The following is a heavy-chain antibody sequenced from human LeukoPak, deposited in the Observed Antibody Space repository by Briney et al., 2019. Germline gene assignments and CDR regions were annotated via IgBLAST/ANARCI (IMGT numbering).Heavy chain of an antibody. Sequence: SETLSLTCTVSGNSISSGFYWGWIRQPPGKGLEWIGSIYHSGGTYYNLSLKSRVTISVDTSKNQFSLKLSSVTAADTAVYYCARGMVRGVIVDYWGQGTLVTVSS. J-gene: IGHJ4*02. CDR3: ARGMVRGVIVDY. D-gene: IGHD3-10*01. CDR2: IYHSGGT. V-gene: IGHV4-38-2*02. CDR1: GNSISSGFY.